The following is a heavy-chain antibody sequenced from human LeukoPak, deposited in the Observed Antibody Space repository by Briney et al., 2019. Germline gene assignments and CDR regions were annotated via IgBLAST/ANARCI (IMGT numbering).Heavy chain of an antibody. CDR2: IYPGDSDT. CDR1: GYSFTNYW. V-gene: IGHV5-51*01. J-gene: IGHJ4*02. D-gene: IGHD6-13*01. CDR3: ARLDGSSWYGGGGY. Sequence: GESLKISCKGSGYSFTNYWIGCGRQMPGKGLEWMGIIYPGDSDTRYSPSFQGQVTISADKSISTAYLQWSSLTASDTAMYYCARLDGSSWYGGGGYWGQGTLVSVSS.